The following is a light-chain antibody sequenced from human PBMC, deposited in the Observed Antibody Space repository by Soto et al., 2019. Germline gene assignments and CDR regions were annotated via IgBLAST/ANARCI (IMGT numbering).Light chain of an antibody. J-gene: IGKJ2*01. CDR3: QQSYSTPS. V-gene: IGKV1-39*01. Sequence: DIQMTQSPSSLSASVGDRVTITCRASQSISSYLNWYQQKPGKAPKLLIYAASSLQSGVPSRFSGSGSGTDFTLTISSLQPEYFATYFCQQSYSTPSFGQGTKLEIK. CDR2: AAS. CDR1: QSISSY.